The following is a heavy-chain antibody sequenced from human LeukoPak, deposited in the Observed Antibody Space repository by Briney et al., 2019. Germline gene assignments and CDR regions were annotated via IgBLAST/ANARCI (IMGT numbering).Heavy chain of an antibody. CDR2: ISSSGSTI. D-gene: IGHD3-3*01. Sequence: GGSLRLSCAASGFTFSSFEMNWVRQAPGKGLEWVSYISSSGSTIYYADSVKGRFTISRDNAKNSLYLQMNSLRAEDTAVYYCARDGDFWSGYRSIDYWGQGTLVTVSS. CDR1: GFTFSSFE. J-gene: IGHJ4*02. CDR3: ARDGDFWSGYRSIDY. V-gene: IGHV3-48*03.